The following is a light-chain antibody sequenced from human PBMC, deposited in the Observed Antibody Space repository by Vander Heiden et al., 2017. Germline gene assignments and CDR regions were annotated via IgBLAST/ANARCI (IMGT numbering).Light chain of an antibody. CDR3: SSSTSSSTLGLV. CDR2: EVS. V-gene: IGLV2-14*01. J-gene: IGLJ2*01. CDR1: SSDVGGYNY. Sequence: QSALTQPASVSGSPGPSITISCTGTSSDVGGYNYVSCYQQHPGKAPKLMIYEVSNRPSGVSNRFSCSKSGNTASPTISGLQAEDEADYYCSSSTSSSTLGLVFGGGTKLTVL.